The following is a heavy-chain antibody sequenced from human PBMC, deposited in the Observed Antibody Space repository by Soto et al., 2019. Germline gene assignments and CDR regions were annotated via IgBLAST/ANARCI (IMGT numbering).Heavy chain of an antibody. V-gene: IGHV1-46*01. CDR2: IYRSCDT. J-gene: IGHJ1*01. CDR1: GYRFSTDF. Sequence: VKRSRKSSGYRFSTDFIRRGRHAPRQGLEWMGLIYRSCDTGYAQNFRGRVTMTIDTSTTTAYMELRNLTSEDTAVYFSVRGYCGPTPFTGDLQFWGQGPLVTVSS. CDR3: VRGYCGPTPFTGDLQF. D-gene: IGHD2-15*01.